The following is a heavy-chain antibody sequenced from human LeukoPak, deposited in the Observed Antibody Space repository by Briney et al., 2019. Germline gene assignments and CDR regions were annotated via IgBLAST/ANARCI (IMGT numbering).Heavy chain of an antibody. CDR2: ISYDGSNK. CDR3: ARDPSRGAFDI. J-gene: IGHJ3*02. Sequence: GGSLRLSCAASGFTFSSYAIHWVRQAPGKGLEWVAVISYDGSNKYYADSVKGRFTISRDNSKNTLYLQMNSLRAEDTAVYYCARDPSRGAFDIWGQGTMVTVSS. V-gene: IGHV3-30-3*01. CDR1: GFTFSSYA.